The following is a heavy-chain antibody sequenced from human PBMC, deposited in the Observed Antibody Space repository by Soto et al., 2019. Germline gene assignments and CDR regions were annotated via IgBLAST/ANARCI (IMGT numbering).Heavy chain of an antibody. J-gene: IGHJ6*02. D-gene: IGHD5-12*01. Sequence: EVQLVESGGGLVQPGGSLRLSCADSGFTFSSYWMHWVRQAPGKGLVWDSRINSDGSSTSYADSVKGRFTISRDNAKNTLYLQMNSLRAEDTAVYYCARDLSRWLHLYYYYGMDVWGQGTTVTVSS. CDR2: INSDGSST. CDR1: GFTFSSYW. V-gene: IGHV3-74*01. CDR3: ARDLSRWLHLYYYYGMDV.